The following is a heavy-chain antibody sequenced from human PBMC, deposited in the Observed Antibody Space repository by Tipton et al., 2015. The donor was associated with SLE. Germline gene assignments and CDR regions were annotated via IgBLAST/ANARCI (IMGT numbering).Heavy chain of an antibody. CDR2: IYTSGST. CDR3: AGHGSSSYYYYYGMDV. V-gene: IGHV4-61*09. D-gene: IGHD6-6*01. J-gene: IGHJ6*02. Sequence: TLSLTCTVSGGSISSGSYYWSWIRQPAGKGLEWIGHIYTSGSTNYNPSLKSRVTISVDTSKNQFSLKLSSGTAADTAVYYCAGHGSSSYYYYYGMDVWGQGTTVTVSS. CDR1: GGSISSGSYY.